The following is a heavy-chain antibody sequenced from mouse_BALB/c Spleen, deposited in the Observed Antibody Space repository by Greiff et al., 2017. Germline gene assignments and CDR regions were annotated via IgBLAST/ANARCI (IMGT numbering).Heavy chain of an antibody. CDR2: INPGSGGT. V-gene: IGHV1-54*01. CDR1: GYAFTNYL. J-gene: IGHJ4*01. CDR3: ARRNGYYAIDY. Sequence: VQLQESGAELVRPGTSVKVSCKASGYAFTNYLIEWVKQRPGQGLEWIGVINPGSGGTNYNEKFKGKATLTADKSSSTAYMQLSSLTSDDSAVYFCARRNGYYAIDYWGQGTSVNVSS.